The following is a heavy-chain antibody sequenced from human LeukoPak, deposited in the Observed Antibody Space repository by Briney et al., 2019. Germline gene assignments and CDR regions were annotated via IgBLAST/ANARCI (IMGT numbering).Heavy chain of an antibody. Sequence: ASVKVSCKASGGTFNSYAISWVRQAPGQGLEWVGRIIPVLDMANHAEDFQARVTITADKSTSTAYMEPSSLRSEDTAVYYCARDRLDYGGSYTLDSWGQGTLVTVSS. D-gene: IGHD4-17*01. CDR2: IIPVLDMA. CDR1: GGTFNSYA. CDR3: ARDRLDYGGSYTLDS. V-gene: IGHV1-69*04. J-gene: IGHJ4*02.